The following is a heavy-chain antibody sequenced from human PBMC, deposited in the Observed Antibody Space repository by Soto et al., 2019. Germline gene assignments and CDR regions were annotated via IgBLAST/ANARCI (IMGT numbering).Heavy chain of an antibody. Sequence: EVQLVESGGGLVQPGGSLRLSCAASGFTFSSYWMHWVRQAQGKGLVWVSRSNSDGSSTSYADSVKGRFTISRDNAKNTLYLQMNSLRAEDTAVYYCARGGVGRYCSSTSCYTWVFDYWGQGNLVTVSS. J-gene: IGHJ4*02. CDR2: SNSDGSST. CDR3: ARGGVGRYCSSTSCYTWVFDY. D-gene: IGHD2-2*02. CDR1: GFTFSSYW. V-gene: IGHV3-74*01.